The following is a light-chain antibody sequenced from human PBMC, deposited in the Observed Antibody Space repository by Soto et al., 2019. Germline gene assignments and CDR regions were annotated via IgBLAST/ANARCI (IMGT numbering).Light chain of an antibody. CDR3: CSYAGTSTHTV. J-gene: IGLJ7*01. CDR1: SSDVGSYKL. V-gene: IGLV2-23*02. CDR2: EVS. Sequence: QSSLTQPASVSGSPGQSITISCTGTSSDVGSYKLVSWYQQHPGKAPKLMISEVSKRPSGISDRFSGSKSGSTASLTISGLQAEDEADHYCCSYAGTSTHTVFGGGTQLTVL.